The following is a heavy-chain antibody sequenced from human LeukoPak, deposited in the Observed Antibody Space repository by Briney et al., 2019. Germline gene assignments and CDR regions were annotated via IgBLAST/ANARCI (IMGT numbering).Heavy chain of an antibody. D-gene: IGHD2-15*01. CDR3: ARGGAGGRAFDI. CDR1: GDRVSSNSAA. Sequence: SQTLSLTSAISGDRVSSNSAACNWIRQSPSRGLECLGRTYYRSKWNNDYAVSVKSRFTINPDTSKNQFSLQLNSVTPEDTAVYYCARGGAGGRAFDIWGQGTMVTVSS. V-gene: IGHV6-1*01. J-gene: IGHJ3*02. CDR2: TYYRSKWNN.